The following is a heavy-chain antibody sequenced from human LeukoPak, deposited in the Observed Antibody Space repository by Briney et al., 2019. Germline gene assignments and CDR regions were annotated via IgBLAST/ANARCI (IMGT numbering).Heavy chain of an antibody. Sequence: SETLSLTCAVYGGSFSGYYWSWIRQPPGKGLEWIGEINHSGSTNYNPSLKSRVTISVDTSKSRFSLKLSSVTAADTAVYYCARRVVHSSGWGYYYYYMDVWGKGTTVTISS. CDR3: ARRVVHSSGWGYYYYYMDV. V-gene: IGHV4-34*01. CDR1: GGSFSGYY. D-gene: IGHD6-19*01. J-gene: IGHJ6*03. CDR2: INHSGST.